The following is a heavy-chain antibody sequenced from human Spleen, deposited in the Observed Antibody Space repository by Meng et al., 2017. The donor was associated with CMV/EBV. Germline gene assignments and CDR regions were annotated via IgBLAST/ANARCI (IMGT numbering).Heavy chain of an antibody. V-gene: IGHV4-30-4*02. Sequence: SETLSLTCSVSGDSISSGDYYWSWIRQPPGKGLEWIGYIRQPPGKGLDWIGYIYYSGITYYIPSLKSGVTISVGTSKNQFSLNLTSVTAADTAVYYCARVPIAYYYYGMDVWGQGTTVTVSS. CDR1: GDSISSGDYY. CDR3: ARVPIAYYYYGMDV. D-gene: IGHD2-21*01. J-gene: IGHJ6*02. CDR2: IYYSGIT.